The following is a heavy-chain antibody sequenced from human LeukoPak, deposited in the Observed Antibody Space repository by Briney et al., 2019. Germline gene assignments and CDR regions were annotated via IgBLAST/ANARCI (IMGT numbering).Heavy chain of an antibody. CDR1: GGSISSYY. V-gene: IGHV4-59*01. CDR3: ARGGAYYDILTM. Sequence: SETPSLTCTVSGGSISSYYWSWIRQPPGKGLEWIGYIYYSGSTNYNPSLKSRVTISVDTSKNQFSLKLSSVTAADTAVYYCARGGAYYDILTMWGQGTLVTVSS. D-gene: IGHD3-9*01. J-gene: IGHJ4*02. CDR2: IYYSGST.